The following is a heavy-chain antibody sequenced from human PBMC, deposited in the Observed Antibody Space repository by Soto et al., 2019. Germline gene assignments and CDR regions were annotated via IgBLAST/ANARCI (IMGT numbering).Heavy chain of an antibody. D-gene: IGHD3-22*01. CDR2: INAGNGNT. Sequence: ASVKVSCKASGYTFTSYAMHWVRQAPGQRLEWMGWINAGNGNTKYSQKFQGRVTITRDTSASTAYMELSSLRSEDTAVYYCATYYDSSGYMFIFDHWGQGTLVTVSS. J-gene: IGHJ4*02. V-gene: IGHV1-3*01. CDR1: GYTFTSYA. CDR3: ATYYDSSGYMFIFDH.